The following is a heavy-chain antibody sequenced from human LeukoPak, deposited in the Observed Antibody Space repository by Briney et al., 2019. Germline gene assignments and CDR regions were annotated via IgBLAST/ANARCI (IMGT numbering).Heavy chain of an antibody. D-gene: IGHD3-3*01. J-gene: IGHJ5*02. CDR1: GFTFSRYV. CDR3: TRQAPVDDFWSAVGFDP. Sequence: GGSLRLSCAASGFTFSRYVMHWVRQAPGKGLQWVALIWYDGSNEYYTDSVKGRFTISRDDSKSTAYLQLNSLKTEDTAVYYCTRQAPVDDFWSAVGFDPWGQGTLVTVSS. CDR2: IWYDGSNE. V-gene: IGHV3-33*01.